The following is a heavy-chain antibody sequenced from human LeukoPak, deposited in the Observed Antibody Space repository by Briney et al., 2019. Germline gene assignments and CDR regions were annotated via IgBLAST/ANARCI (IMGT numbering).Heavy chain of an antibody. J-gene: IGHJ4*02. CDR3: VKTPRSGDYLYYFDY. V-gene: IGHV3-64D*09. CDR1: GFTFSSYA. Sequence: GGSLRLSCSASGFTFSSYAMHWGRQAPGKGLEYVSAISSNGGSTYYADSVKGRFTISRDNSKNTLYLQMSSLRAEDTAVYYCVKTPRSGDYLYYFDYWGQGTLVTVSS. CDR2: ISSNGGST. D-gene: IGHD3-16*01.